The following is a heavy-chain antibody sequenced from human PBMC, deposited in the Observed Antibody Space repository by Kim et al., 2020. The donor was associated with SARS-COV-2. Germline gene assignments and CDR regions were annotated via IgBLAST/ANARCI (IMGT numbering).Heavy chain of an antibody. CDR2: K. Sequence: KDYVDSVQGRFTISRDNAKHSLYLQMDSLRVEDTAVYYCATVRGWLTFDHWGQGTLVTVSS. V-gene: IGHV3-7*01. J-gene: IGHJ4*02. CDR3: ATVRGWLTFDH. D-gene: IGHD6-19*01.